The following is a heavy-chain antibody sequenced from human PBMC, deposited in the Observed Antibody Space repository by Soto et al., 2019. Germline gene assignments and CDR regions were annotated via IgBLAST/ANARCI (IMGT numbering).Heavy chain of an antibody. Sequence: QVQLVQSGAEEKKPGASVKVSCKASGYTFTSYAMHWVRQAPGQRLEGMGWINAGSGNTKYSQKFQGRVTITRDTSASTAYMELSSPRSEDTAVYYCARGLPLAADYWGQGTLVTVSS. V-gene: IGHV1-3*05. CDR1: GYTFTSYA. CDR3: ARGLPLAADY. CDR2: INAGSGNT. J-gene: IGHJ4*02.